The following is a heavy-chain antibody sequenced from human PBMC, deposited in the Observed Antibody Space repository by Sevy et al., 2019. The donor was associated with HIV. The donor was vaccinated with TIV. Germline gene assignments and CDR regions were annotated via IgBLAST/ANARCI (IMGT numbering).Heavy chain of an antibody. CDR3: ARTRVDDYGNYVYGY. CDR2: IDWDDDK. V-gene: IGHV2-70*01. Sequence: SGPTLVKPTQTLTLTCTFSGFSLSTSGMCVSWIRQPPGKALEWLALIDWDDDKYYSTSLKTRLTISNDNSQNQVVLTMTNMDPVDTATYYCARTRVDDYGNYVYGYWGQGTLVTVSS. CDR1: GFSLSTSGMC. J-gene: IGHJ4*02. D-gene: IGHD4-17*01.